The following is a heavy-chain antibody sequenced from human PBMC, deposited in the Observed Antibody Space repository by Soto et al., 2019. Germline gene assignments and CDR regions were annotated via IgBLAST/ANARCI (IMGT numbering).Heavy chain of an antibody. Sequence: ASVKVSCKASGYTFTSYYIHWVRQAPGQGLEWMGIINPSGGSTSYAQKFQGRVTMTRDTSTSTVYMELSSLRSEDTAVYYCARAFGNDLVATILPMAFDIWGQGTMVTVSS. J-gene: IGHJ3*02. CDR2: INPSGGST. D-gene: IGHD5-12*01. V-gene: IGHV1-46*03. CDR3: ARAFGNDLVATILPMAFDI. CDR1: GYTFTSYY.